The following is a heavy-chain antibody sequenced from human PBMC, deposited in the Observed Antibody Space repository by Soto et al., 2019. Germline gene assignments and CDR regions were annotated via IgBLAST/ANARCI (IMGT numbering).Heavy chain of an antibody. CDR2: ISGYNGNT. CDR3: ARDVFCGGAPACPDMDV. J-gene: IGHJ6*02. V-gene: IGHV1-18*04. Sequence: QVVLEQSGGEVKKPGASVKVSCKASGYTFSGYSITWVRQAPGQGLDWMGRISGYNGNTNYARTLRGRLTLTTDTSTSTAYMELRSRTSDDTAVYYCARDVFCGGAPACPDMDVWGQGPTVTVSS. CDR1: GYTFSGYS. D-gene: IGHD2-21*01.